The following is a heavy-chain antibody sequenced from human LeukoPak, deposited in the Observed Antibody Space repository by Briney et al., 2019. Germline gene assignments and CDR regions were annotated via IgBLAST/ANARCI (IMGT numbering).Heavy chain of an antibody. J-gene: IGHJ4*02. V-gene: IGHV3-21*01. CDR3: ARDRGLGYCSSTSCYITDY. CDR2: ISSSSSYI. Sequence: PGGSLRLSCAASGFTFSSYSMNWVRQAPGKGLEWVSSISSSSSYIYYADSVKGRFTISRDNAKNSLYLQMNSLRAEDTAVYYCARDRGLGYCSSTSCYITDYWGQGTLVTVSS. CDR1: GFTFSSYS. D-gene: IGHD2-2*02.